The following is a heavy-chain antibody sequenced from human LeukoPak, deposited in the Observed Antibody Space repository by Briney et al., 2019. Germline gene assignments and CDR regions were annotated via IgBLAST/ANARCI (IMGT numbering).Heavy chain of an antibody. CDR1: GYTFTSYY. CDR3: ARDNRHYYDSSGYDY. CDR2: INPSGGST. Sequence: ASVKVSCKASGYTFTSYYMHWVRQAPGRGLEWMGIINPSGGSTSYAQKFQGRVTMTRDTSTSTVYMELSSLRSEDTAVYYCARDNRHYYDSSGYDYWGQGTLVTVSS. J-gene: IGHJ4*02. D-gene: IGHD3-22*01. V-gene: IGHV1-46*01.